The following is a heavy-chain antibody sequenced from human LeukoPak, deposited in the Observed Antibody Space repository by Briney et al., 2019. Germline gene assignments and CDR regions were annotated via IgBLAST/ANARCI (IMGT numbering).Heavy chain of an antibody. D-gene: IGHD5-18*01. Sequence: ASVKVSCKASGYTFTGYYMHWVRQAPGQGLEWMGWINPNSGGTNYAKKFQGRVTMTRDTSISTAYMELSRLISDDTTVYYCARGVNTAYIVWFDPWGQGTLVTVSS. V-gene: IGHV1-2*02. CDR2: INPNSGGT. CDR3: ARGVNTAYIVWFDP. CDR1: GYTFTGYY. J-gene: IGHJ5*02.